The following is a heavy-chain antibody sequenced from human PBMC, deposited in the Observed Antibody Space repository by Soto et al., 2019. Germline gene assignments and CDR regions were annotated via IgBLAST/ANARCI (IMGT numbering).Heavy chain of an antibody. CDR1: GFTVSSNY. CDR2: IYSGGST. V-gene: IGHV3-66*01. CDR3: ARVAYGAFVDS. J-gene: IGHJ4*02. D-gene: IGHD4-17*01. Sequence: GALRLSCAASGFTVSSNYMSWVRQAPGKGLEWVSVIYSGGSTYYADSVKGRFTISRDNSKNTLYLQMNSLRAEDTAVYYCARVAYGAFVDSWGQGTPLTVSS.